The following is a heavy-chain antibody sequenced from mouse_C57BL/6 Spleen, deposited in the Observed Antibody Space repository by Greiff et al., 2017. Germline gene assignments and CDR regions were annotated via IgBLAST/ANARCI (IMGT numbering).Heavy chain of an antibody. CDR1: GYAFSSYW. CDR2: IYPGDGDT. J-gene: IGHJ4*01. CDR3: ARGDYADHYYAMDY. Sequence: VQLQQSGAELVKPGASVKISCKASGYAFSSYWMNWVKQRPGKGLEWIGQIYPGDGDTNYNGKFKGKATLTADKSSSTAYMQLSSLTSEDTAVYFCARGDYADHYYAMDYWGQGTSVTVSS. D-gene: IGHD2-4*01. V-gene: IGHV1-80*01.